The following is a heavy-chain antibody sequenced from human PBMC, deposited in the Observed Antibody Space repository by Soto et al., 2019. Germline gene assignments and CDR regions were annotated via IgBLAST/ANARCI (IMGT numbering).Heavy chain of an antibody. J-gene: IGHJ4*02. CDR2: IYYDGST. D-gene: IGHD2-15*01. CDR3: AKVVVAATRHTDFDS. V-gene: IGHV4-39*02. CDR1: GGSINSNNYY. Sequence: SETLSLTCTVSGGSINSNNYYWAWIRQPPGKGLAWIASIYYDGSTYYNPSLKSRVSISVDTSKNHFSLKLTSATAADTAVYYCAKVVVAATRHTDFDSWGQGTLVT.